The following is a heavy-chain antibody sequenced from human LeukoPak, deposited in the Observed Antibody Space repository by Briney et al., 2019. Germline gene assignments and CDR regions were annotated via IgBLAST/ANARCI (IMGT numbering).Heavy chain of an antibody. J-gene: IGHJ3*02. CDR2: ISTSGSPI. CDR1: GFTFSSYE. V-gene: IGHV3-48*03. Sequence: PGGSLRLSCAASGFTFSSYEMNWVRQAPGKGLEWVSYISTSGSPIYYADFVKGEFTISRDNDKHSVHQQMNGMRAEDTAVYYCARATRNGFDIWGQGKMVTVSS. CDR3: ARATRNGFDI.